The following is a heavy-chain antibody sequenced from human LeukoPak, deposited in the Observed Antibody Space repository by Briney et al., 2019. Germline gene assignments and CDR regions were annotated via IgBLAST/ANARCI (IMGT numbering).Heavy chain of an antibody. Sequence: SETLSLTCIVSGGSISSGGYYWSWIRQHPGKGLEWIGYIYYSGSTNYNPSLKSRVTISVDTSKNQFSLKLSSVTAADTAVYYCARSLAYCGGDCYPLDAFDIWGQGTMVTVSS. J-gene: IGHJ3*02. CDR2: IYYSGST. CDR3: ARSLAYCGGDCYPLDAFDI. CDR1: GGSISSGGYY. V-gene: IGHV4-61*08. D-gene: IGHD2-21*02.